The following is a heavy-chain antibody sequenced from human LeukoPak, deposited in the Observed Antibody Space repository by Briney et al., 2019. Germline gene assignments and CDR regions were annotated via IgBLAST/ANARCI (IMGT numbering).Heavy chain of an antibody. CDR2: IYYSGST. CDR3: ARDSYYDSSGF. Sequence: SETLSLTCTVSGGSISSSSYYWGWIRQPPGKGLEWIGSIYYSGSTYYNPSLKSRVTISVDTSKNQFSLKLSSVTAADTAVYYCARDSYYDSSGFWGQGTMVTVSS. V-gene: IGHV4-39*07. CDR1: GGSISSSSYY. D-gene: IGHD3-22*01. J-gene: IGHJ3*01.